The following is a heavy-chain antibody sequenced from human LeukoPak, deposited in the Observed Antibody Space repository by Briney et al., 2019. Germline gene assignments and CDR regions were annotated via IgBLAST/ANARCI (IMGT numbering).Heavy chain of an antibody. D-gene: IGHD3-16*01. CDR3: AKNGPLAMGYYYYYMDV. CDR1: GFTFSSYA. Sequence: GGSLRLSCAASGFTFSSYAMSWVRQAPGKGLEWVSAISGSGGSTDYADSVKGRFTISRDNSKNTLYLQMNSLRAEDTAVYYCAKNGPLAMGYYYYYMDVWGKGTTVTVSS. V-gene: IGHV3-23*01. CDR2: ISGSGGST. J-gene: IGHJ6*03.